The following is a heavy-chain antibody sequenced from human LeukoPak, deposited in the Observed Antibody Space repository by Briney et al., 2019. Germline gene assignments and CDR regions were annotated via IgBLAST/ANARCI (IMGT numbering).Heavy chain of an antibody. V-gene: IGHV3-23*01. J-gene: IGHJ4*02. CDR3: AKGIIPSSGTYNY. CDR2: ISGSGIST. Sequence: GGSLRLSCVASGFTFSSYAMSWVRQPLGKGLEWVSAISGSGISTYYADSVKGRFTISRDNSKNTLYLQMSSLRAEDTAVYYCAKGIIPSSGTYNYWGQGTLVTVSS. CDR1: GFTFSSYA. D-gene: IGHD5-24*01.